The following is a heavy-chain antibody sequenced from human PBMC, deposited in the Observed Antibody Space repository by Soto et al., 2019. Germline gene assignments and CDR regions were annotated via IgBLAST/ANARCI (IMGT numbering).Heavy chain of an antibody. CDR3: ARVRGSAYYYYYMDV. CDR2: ISSSSSTI. V-gene: IGHV3-48*01. J-gene: IGHJ6*03. D-gene: IGHD3-16*01. CDR1: GFTFSTYW. Sequence: GGSLRLSCAASGFTFSTYWMSWVRQAPGKGLEWVSYISSSSSTIYYADSVKGRFTISRDNAKNSLYLQMNSLRAEDTAVYYCARVRGSAYYYYYMDVWGKGTTVTVSS.